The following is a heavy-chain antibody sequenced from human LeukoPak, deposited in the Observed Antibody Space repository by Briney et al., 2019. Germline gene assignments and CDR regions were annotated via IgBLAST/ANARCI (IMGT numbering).Heavy chain of an antibody. J-gene: IGHJ6*03. Sequence: GGSLRLSCATSGFIFSNYAVNWVRQAPGKGLEWVSIISGSGDTTYYADSVKGRFTISRDNSKNTLYLQMNRLRAEDTAVYYCARDPYSGSYSPAVYYYYMDVWGKGTTVTVSS. V-gene: IGHV3-23*01. D-gene: IGHD1-26*01. CDR2: ISGSGDTT. CDR3: ARDPYSGSYSPAVYYYYMDV. CDR1: GFIFSNYA.